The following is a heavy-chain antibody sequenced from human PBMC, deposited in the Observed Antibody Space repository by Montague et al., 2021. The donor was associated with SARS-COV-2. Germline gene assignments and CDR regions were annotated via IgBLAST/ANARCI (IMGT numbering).Heavy chain of an antibody. J-gene: IGHJ4*02. V-gene: IGHV3-23*05. CDR2: IDPSGGRT. CDR1: GFTFSVYT. D-gene: IGHD3-10*01. Sequence: SLSLDVSGFTFSVYTMSWVRQAPGKGLEWVAGIDPSGGRTYYSESVKGRFTIFRDNSKNTLYLQMNSLRSEDAAIYYCVKDSVHYWGQGTLVTVSS. CDR3: VKDSVHY.